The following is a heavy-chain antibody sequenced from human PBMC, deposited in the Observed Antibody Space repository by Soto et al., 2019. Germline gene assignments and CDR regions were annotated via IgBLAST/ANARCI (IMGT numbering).Heavy chain of an antibody. Sequence: PGRSLRGLCAAPGFTLSSYAMSWVRQAAGKGLEWVSAVSGRGGRTYYADSVKRRFPISRDNSKTTLYLQMNSLRAEDTAVYYCAKAAGSSLYIALDAFDIWAQVTMVTVS. D-gene: IGHD6-13*01. CDR2: VSGRGGRT. CDR3: AKAAGSSLYIALDAFDI. V-gene: IGHV3-23*01. J-gene: IGHJ3*02. CDR1: GFTLSSYA.